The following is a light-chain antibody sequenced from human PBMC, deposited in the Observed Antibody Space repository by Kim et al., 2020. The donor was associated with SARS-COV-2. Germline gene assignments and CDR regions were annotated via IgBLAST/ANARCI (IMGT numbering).Light chain of an antibody. CDR2: AAS. J-gene: IGKJ3*01. CDR3: QQSYITPFT. V-gene: IGKV1-39*01. CDR1: QSISSH. Sequence: DIQMTQSPSTLSASVGDRVNITCRTTQSISSHLNWYQQKPGRAPKLLISAASTLQGGVPSRFSGSGSETDFTLTISSLQPEDFATYFCQQSYITPFTCGPGTKLDIK.